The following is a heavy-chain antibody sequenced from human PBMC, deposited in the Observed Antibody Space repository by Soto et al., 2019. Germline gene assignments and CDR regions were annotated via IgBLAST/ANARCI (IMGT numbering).Heavy chain of an antibody. D-gene: IGHD2-21*02. J-gene: IGHJ4*02. CDR3: ARDVVTGFDY. CDR1: GGSISSYY. V-gene: IGHV4-59*01. CDR2: IYYSGST. Sequence: SETLSLTCTVSGGSISSYYWSWIRQPPGKGLEWIGYIYYSGSTNYNPSLKSRVTISVDTSKNQFSLKLSSVTAADTAVYYCARDVVTGFDYWGQGTLVTVSS.